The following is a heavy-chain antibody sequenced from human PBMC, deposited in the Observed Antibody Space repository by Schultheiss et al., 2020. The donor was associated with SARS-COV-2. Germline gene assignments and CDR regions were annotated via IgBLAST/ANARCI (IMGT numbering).Heavy chain of an antibody. D-gene: IGHD4-23*01. CDR3: ARSHTVVTLSAEYYYYGMDV. CDR2: IKSDASST. J-gene: IGHJ6*02. CDR1: GFIFSSYW. V-gene: IGHV3-74*03. Sequence: GGSLRLSCAASGFIFSSYWMHWVRQVSGKGLVWVSRIKSDASSTMYADLAKGRFTISRDNAKNSLYLQMNSLRAEDTAVYYCARSHTVVTLSAEYYYYGMDVWGQGTTVTVSS.